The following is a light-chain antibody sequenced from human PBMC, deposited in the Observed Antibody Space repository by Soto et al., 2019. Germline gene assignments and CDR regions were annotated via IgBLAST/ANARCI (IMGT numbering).Light chain of an antibody. J-gene: IGLJ2*01. V-gene: IGLV1-40*01. Sequence: QSVLTQAPSVSGAPGQRVTISCTGSGSNIGAGYDVHWYQQLPGRAPKLLIYGNRNRPSGVPDRFSGSKSGTSASLAITGLQAEDEADYYCQSFDSSLSGSVVFGGGTKLTVL. CDR2: GNR. CDR1: GSNIGAGYD. CDR3: QSFDSSLSGSVV.